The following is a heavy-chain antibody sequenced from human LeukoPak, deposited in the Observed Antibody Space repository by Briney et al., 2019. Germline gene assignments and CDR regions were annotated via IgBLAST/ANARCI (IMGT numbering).Heavy chain of an antibody. CDR2: IYPGDSDT. D-gene: IGHD6-13*01. Sequence: NHGESLKISCKGSGYRFTSYWIGWVRQMPGKGLEWMGIIYPGDSDTRYSPSFQGQVTISADKSISTAYLQWCSLKASDTAMYCCAGLESGYSSMGWFDPWGQGTLVTVSS. J-gene: IGHJ5*02. V-gene: IGHV5-51*01. CDR3: AGLESGYSSMGWFDP. CDR1: GYRFTSYW.